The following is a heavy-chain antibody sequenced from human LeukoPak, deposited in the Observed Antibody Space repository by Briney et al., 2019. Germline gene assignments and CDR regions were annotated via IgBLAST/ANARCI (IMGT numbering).Heavy chain of an antibody. D-gene: IGHD6-13*01. CDR1: GYSFTTYW. CDR2: IFPADSDT. J-gene: IGHJ4*02. Sequence: EESLKISCRASGYSFTTYWIGWMRQMPGKGLEWMGVIFPADSDTRYSPSFQGQVTISADKSISTAYLQWSSLKASDTAMYYCASVYSSTSWDYWGQGTLVTVSS. CDR3: ASVYSSTSWDY. V-gene: IGHV5-51*01.